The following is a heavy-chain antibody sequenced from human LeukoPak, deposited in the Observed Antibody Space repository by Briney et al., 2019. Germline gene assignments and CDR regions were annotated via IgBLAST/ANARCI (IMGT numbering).Heavy chain of an antibody. CDR3: ARPSGSWPNYFFDY. J-gene: IGHJ4*02. V-gene: IGHV1-2*02. CDR2: INPNSGVT. CDR1: GYTFNGYY. Sequence: ASVKVSCKASGYTFNGYYMHWLRQAPGQGLEWRGWINPNSGVTNYAQKFQDRVTMTRDTSINTAYMELNRLTSDDTAVYYCARPSGSWPNYFFDYWGQGTLVTVSS. D-gene: IGHD6-13*01.